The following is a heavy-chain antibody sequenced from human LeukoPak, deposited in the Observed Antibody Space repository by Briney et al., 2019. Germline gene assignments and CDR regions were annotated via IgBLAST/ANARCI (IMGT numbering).Heavy chain of an antibody. CDR3: ARDQREYQLFYPTGWYFDL. V-gene: IGHV1-8*01. CDR2: MNPNSGNT. D-gene: IGHD2-2*02. Sequence: ASVKVSCKASGYTFTSYDINWVRQATGQGLEWMGWMNPNSGNTGYAQKFQGRVTMTRNTSISTAYMELSSLRSEDTAVYYCARDQREYQLFYPTGWYFDLWGRGTLVTVSS. CDR1: GYTFTSYD. J-gene: IGHJ2*01.